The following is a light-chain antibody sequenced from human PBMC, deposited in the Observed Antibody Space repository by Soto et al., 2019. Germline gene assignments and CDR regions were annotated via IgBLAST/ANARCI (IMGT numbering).Light chain of an antibody. Sequence: QSVLTQPRSVSGSPGQSVTISCTGTSSDVGGYNYVSWYQHHPAKAPKLMIYNVNRRPSGVPARFSGSKSGNTATLTISGLQAEDEADYYCCSYAVTDVVFGGGTKLTVL. CDR1: SSDVGGYNY. CDR2: NVN. J-gene: IGLJ2*01. V-gene: IGLV2-11*01. CDR3: CSYAVTDVV.